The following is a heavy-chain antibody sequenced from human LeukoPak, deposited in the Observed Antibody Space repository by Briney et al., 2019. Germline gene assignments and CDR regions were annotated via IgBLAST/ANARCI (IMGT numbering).Heavy chain of an antibody. J-gene: IGHJ4*02. CDR2: INSDGSSS. V-gene: IGHV3-74*01. D-gene: IGHD3-10*01. CDR3: ASQTFDFYGSGSYSPDY. CDR1: GFTFSSYW. Sequence: GGSLRLSCAASGFTFSSYWMHWVRQAPGKGLVWVSRINSDGSSSSYADSVKGRFTISRDNAKNTLYLQMNSLRAEDTSVYYCASQTFDFYGSGSYSPDYWGQGTLVTVSS.